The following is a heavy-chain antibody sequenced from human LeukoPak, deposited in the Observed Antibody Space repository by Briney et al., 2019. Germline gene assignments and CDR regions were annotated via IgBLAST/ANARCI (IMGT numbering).Heavy chain of an antibody. V-gene: IGHV4-61*02. CDR1: GGSISSGSYY. Sequence: SETLSLTCTVSGGSISSGSYYWSWIRQPAGKGLDWIGRIYTNGSTNYNPSLKSRVTISVDTSKNQFSLKLSSVTAADTAVYYCARDPTGIAAAGTNYWGQGTLVTVSS. CDR3: ARDPTGIAAAGTNY. CDR2: IYTNGST. D-gene: IGHD6-13*01. J-gene: IGHJ4*02.